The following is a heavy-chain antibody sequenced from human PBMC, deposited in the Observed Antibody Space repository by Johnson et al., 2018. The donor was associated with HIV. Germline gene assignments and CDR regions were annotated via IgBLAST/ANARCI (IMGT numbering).Heavy chain of an antibody. CDR3: ARGGYSSGWIYAFDI. CDR1: GFTVSSNY. V-gene: IGHV3-66*01. Sequence: MLFVESGGVVVQPGGSLRLSCAASGFTVSSNYMSWVRQAPGKGLEWVSVIYSGGSTYYADSVKGRFTISRDNSKNTLYLQMNSLRAEDTAVYYCARGGYSSGWIYAFDIWGQGTMVTVSS. J-gene: IGHJ3*02. CDR2: IYSGGST. D-gene: IGHD6-19*01.